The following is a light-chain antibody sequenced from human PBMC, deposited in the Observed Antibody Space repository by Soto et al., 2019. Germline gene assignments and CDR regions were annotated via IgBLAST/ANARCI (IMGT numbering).Light chain of an antibody. CDR2: EVS. V-gene: IGLV2-14*01. CDR3: SSYTSSSTPL. CDR1: SGDVGGYNY. Sequence: QSALTQPASVSGSPGQSITISCTGTSGDVGGYNYVSWYQQHPGKAPKLMIYEVSNRPSGVSNRFSGSKSGNTASLTISGLQAEDEADYYCSSYTSSSTPLFGGGTKVTVL. J-gene: IGLJ2*01.